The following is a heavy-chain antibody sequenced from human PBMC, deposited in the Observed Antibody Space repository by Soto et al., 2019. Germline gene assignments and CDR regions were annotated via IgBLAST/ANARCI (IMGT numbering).Heavy chain of an antibody. V-gene: IGHV2-5*02. CDR2: IYWDDDK. CDR3: AHRVLRAVFGLVTTTAIYFDF. Sequence: QITLNESGPTQVKPRQTLTLTCTFSGFSLTTSGVGVGWIRQSPGKAPEWLALIYWDDDKRYSPSQKRGLTSTKDTSKNQVVLTMADLDPADTATYYCAHRVLRAVFGLVTTTAIYFDFWGQGTPVAVSS. J-gene: IGHJ4*02. CDR1: GFSLTTSGVG. D-gene: IGHD3-3*01.